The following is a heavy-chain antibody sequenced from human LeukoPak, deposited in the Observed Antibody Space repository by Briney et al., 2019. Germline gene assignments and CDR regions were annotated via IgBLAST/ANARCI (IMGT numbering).Heavy chain of an antibody. J-gene: IGHJ6*02. CDR1: GFTFSSYW. V-gene: IGHV3-7*01. D-gene: IGHD3-3*01. Sequence: GGSLRPSCAASGFTFSSYWMSWVRQAPGKGLEWVANIKQDGSEKYYVDSVKGRFTISRDNAKNSLYLQMNSLRAEDTAVYYCARDRSYDFWSGYSLLGYYYYGMDVWGQGTTVTVSS. CDR2: IKQDGSEK. CDR3: ARDRSYDFWSGYSLLGYYYYGMDV.